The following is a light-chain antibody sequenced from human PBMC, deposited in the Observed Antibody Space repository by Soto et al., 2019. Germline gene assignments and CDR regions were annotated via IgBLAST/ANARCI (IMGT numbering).Light chain of an antibody. V-gene: IGKV3-20*01. Sequence: EIVLTQSPGTLSLSPGETATLSCRASQSVTHNHLAWYQQKRGQAPRLLIYIASARATGLPGRFSGSGSGTDFTLTISRLEPEDFAVYYCQQYAASPYTFGQGTKLEI. CDR1: QSVTHNH. CDR2: IAS. J-gene: IGKJ2*01. CDR3: QQYAASPYT.